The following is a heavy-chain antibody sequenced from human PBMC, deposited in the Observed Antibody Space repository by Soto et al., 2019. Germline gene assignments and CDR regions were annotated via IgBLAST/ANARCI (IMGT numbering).Heavy chain of an antibody. D-gene: IGHD2-8*01. CDR1: GFTFSSYG. J-gene: IGHJ4*02. V-gene: IGHV3-23*01. Sequence: EVRLLESGGGLVQPGGSLRLTCAASGFTFSSYGISWIRLSPGKGLEWVSVISGGGDTTYYTPSVKGRFTISRDDFRNTLYLQMNSLRTEDTAIYYCAKLRDFVVLPAGILDYWGPGTLVTVSS. CDR3: AKLRDFVVLPAGILDY. CDR2: ISGGGDTT.